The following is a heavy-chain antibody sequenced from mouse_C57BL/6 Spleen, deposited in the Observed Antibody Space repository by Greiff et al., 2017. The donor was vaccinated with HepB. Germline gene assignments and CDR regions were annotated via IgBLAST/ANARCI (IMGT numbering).Heavy chain of an antibody. CDR1: GYTFTTYP. CDR2: FHPYNDDT. Sequence: QVQLQSGAELVKPGASVKMSCKASGYTFTTYPIEWMKQNHGKSLEWIGNFHPYNDDTKYNEKFKGKATLTVEKSSSTVYLELSRLTSDDSAVYCCARATGSGRYFDYWGQGTTLTVSS. CDR3: ARATGSGRYFDY. J-gene: IGHJ2*01. D-gene: IGHD4-1*01. V-gene: IGHV1-47*01.